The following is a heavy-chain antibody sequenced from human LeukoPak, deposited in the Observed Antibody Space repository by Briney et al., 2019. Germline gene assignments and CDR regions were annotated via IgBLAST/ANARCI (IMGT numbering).Heavy chain of an antibody. J-gene: IGHJ4*02. V-gene: IGHV4-30-2*01. D-gene: IGHD3-10*01. CDR1: GGSISSGGYS. CDR2: IYHSGST. Sequence: SETLSLTCAVSGGSISSGGYSWSWIRQPPGKGLEWIGYIYHSGSTYYNPSLKSRVTISVDRSKNQFSLKLSSVTAADTAVYYCARGDGSGSYYGYWGQGTLVTVSS. CDR3: ARGDGSGSYYGY.